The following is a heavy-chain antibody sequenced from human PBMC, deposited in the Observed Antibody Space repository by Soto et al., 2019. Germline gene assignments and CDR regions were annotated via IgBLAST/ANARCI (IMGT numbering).Heavy chain of an antibody. CDR1: GFTFGNYW. D-gene: IGHD3-10*01. J-gene: IGHJ3*02. V-gene: IGHV3-7*05. CDR3: ARDVFPGSSVYYVAAFDS. CDR2: IKGDGSAK. Sequence: EVQLVESGGGLVQPGGSLRLSCAASGFTFGNYWMTWVRQAPGKGLEWVANIKGDGSAKSYLDSVRGRFTVSRDNAENSLFLQMNILRAEDTALYYCARDVFPGSSVYYVAAFDSWGQGTMVTVS.